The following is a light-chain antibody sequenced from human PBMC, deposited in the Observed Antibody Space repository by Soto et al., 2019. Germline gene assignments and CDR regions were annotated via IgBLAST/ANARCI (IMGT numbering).Light chain of an antibody. CDR1: SGDVGSYNL. Sequence: QSVLTQPASVSGSPGQSITISCTGTSGDVGSYNLVSWYQQHPGKAPKLMIYEGSKRPSGVSNRFSGSKSGSTASLTISGLQAEDEADYYCCSYARSSTYVFGSGTKLTVL. CDR2: EGS. V-gene: IGLV2-23*01. CDR3: CSYARSSTYV. J-gene: IGLJ1*01.